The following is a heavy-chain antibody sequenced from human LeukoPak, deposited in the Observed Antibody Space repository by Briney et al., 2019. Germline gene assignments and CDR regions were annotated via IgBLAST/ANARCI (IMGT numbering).Heavy chain of an antibody. V-gene: IGHV3-23*01. CDR1: GFTLSSYA. CDR3: AKDPVADVAAADDFDY. D-gene: IGHD6-13*01. Sequence: GGSLRLSCAASGFTLSSYAMSWVRQAPGKGLEWVSAISGSGGSTYYADSVKGRFTISRDNSKNTLYLQMNSLRAEDTAVYYCAKDPVADVAAADDFDYWGQGTLVTASS. CDR2: ISGSGGST. J-gene: IGHJ4*02.